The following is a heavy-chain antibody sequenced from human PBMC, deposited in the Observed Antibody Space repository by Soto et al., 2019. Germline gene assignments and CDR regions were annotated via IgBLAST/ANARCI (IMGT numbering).Heavy chain of an antibody. J-gene: IGHJ3*02. CDR1: GGSISSDY. Sequence: SETVSLTCSVPGGSISSDYWSWVRQPPGKGLEWIAYIYYSGTSYNPSLKSRVSISLDTPKNQFSLKLSSVTAADTAVYYCARTYDGSGPNSGGYGFDIWGQGTLVT. CDR3: ARTYDGSGPNSGGYGFDI. CDR2: IYYSGT. V-gene: IGHV4-59*01. D-gene: IGHD3-22*01.